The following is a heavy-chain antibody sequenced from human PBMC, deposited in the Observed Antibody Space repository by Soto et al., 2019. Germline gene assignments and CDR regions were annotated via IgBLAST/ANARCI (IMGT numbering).Heavy chain of an antibody. CDR2: ISSSSSTI. CDR3: ARDNPRSSGWDV. V-gene: IGHV3-48*02. Sequence: EVQLVESGGGLVQPGGSLRLSCEASGFTLSSYSMNWARQAPGQGLEWVSYISSSSSTIYYADSVKGRFTISRDNAKNSLYLQMNSLRDEDTPVYYCARDNPRSSGWDVWGQGTTVTVSS. CDR1: GFTLSSYS. J-gene: IGHJ6*02.